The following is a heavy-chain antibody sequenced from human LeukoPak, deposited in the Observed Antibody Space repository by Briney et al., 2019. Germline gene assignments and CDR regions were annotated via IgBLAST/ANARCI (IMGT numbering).Heavy chain of an antibody. Sequence: GGSLRLSCAASGFTFSGSAMHWVRQASGKGLEWVGRIRSKANSYATAYAASVKGRFTISRDDSKNTAYLQMNSLKPEDTAVYYCTSPHDYGDYWGQGTLVTVSS. J-gene: IGHJ4*02. V-gene: IGHV3-73*01. CDR3: TSPHDYGDY. CDR1: GFTFSGSA. CDR2: IRSKANSYAT.